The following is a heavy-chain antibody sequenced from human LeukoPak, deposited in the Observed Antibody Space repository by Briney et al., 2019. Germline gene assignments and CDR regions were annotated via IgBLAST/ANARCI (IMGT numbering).Heavy chain of an antibody. Sequence: ASVKVSCKASGYTFTGYYMHWVRQAPGQGLEWMGWINPNSGGTNYAQKFQGRVTMTRDTSISTAYMELSRLRSDDTAVYYCAREGYCSGGSCQSSPDYWGQGTLVTVSS. V-gene: IGHV1-2*02. CDR1: GYTFTGYY. CDR3: AREGYCSGGSCQSSPDY. J-gene: IGHJ4*02. CDR2: INPNSGGT. D-gene: IGHD2-15*01.